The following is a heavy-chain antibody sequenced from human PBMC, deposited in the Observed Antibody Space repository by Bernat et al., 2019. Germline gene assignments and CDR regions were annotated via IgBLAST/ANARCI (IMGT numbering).Heavy chain of an antibody. Sequence: QVQLVQSGAEVKKPGASVMVSCKASGYTFTSYAMHWVRQAPGQRLEWMGWINAGNGNTKYSQKFQGRVTITRDTSASTAYMELSSLRSEDTAVYYCARDGAVRYFDLWGRGTLVTVSS. D-gene: IGHD2-8*01. CDR1: GYTFTSYA. V-gene: IGHV1-3*01. J-gene: IGHJ2*01. CDR2: INAGNGNT. CDR3: ARDGAVRYFDL.